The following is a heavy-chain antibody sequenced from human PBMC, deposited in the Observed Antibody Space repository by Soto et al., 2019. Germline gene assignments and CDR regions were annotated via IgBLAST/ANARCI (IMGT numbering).Heavy chain of an antibody. Sequence: GASVKVSCKASGYTFTSYYMHWVRQAPGQGLEWMGIINPSGGSTSYAQKFQGRVTMTRDTSTSTVYMELSSLRSEDTAVYYCASLTIVGVTRDYWGQGTLVTVSS. CDR3: ASLTIVGVTRDY. V-gene: IGHV1-46*01. D-gene: IGHD1-26*01. CDR1: GYTFTSYY. J-gene: IGHJ4*02. CDR2: INPSGGST.